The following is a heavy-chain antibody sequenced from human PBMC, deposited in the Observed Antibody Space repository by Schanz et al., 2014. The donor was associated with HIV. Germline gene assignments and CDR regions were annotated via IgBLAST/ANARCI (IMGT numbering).Heavy chain of an antibody. V-gene: IGHV3-30*03. J-gene: IGHJ6*02. CDR1: GFTFSTYA. CDR2: ISHDGSDT. CDR3: ARGRNGMGV. Sequence: QVQLVESGGGVVQPGGSLRLSCAASGFTFSTYAFHWVRQAPDKGLESVAVISHDGSDTYYVDSVKGRFTISRDNSNNTLYLQMNSLTVDDTAVYYCARGRNGMGVWGPGTTVTLSS.